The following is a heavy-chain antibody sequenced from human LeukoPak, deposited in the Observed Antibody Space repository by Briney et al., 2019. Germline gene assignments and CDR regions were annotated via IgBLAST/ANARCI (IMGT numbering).Heavy chain of an antibody. V-gene: IGHV3-23*01. CDR3: AKAPMIVVTNNWFDP. CDR1: GFTFSSYA. J-gene: IGHJ5*02. CDR2: ISGSGSRT. D-gene: IGHD3-22*01. Sequence: GGSLRLSCAASGFTFSSYAMNWVRQAPGKGLEWVSSISGSGSRTYYGDSVKGRFTVSRDNSNNTLFLHMNSLRAEDTAVYYCAKAPMIVVTNNWFDPWGQGALVTVSS.